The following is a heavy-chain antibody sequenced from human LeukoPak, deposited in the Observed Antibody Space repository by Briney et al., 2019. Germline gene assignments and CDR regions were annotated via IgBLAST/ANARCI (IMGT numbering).Heavy chain of an antibody. V-gene: IGHV3-74*01. CDR3: ASDSPYYGMDV. Sequence: GGFLRLSCTAAGVPFSSYGMHWVRQVPWKGLLWVSRINSDGSATIYADSVRGRFTISRDNAKNTLYLQMSGLRVEDTAVYHCASDSPYYGMDVWGQGTTVTVSS. CDR2: INSDGSAT. J-gene: IGHJ6*02. CDR1: GVPFSSYG.